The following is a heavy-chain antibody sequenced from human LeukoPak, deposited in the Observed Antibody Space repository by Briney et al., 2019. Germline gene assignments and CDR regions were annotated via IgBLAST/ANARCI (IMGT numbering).Heavy chain of an antibody. CDR2: ISSSSSYI. D-gene: IGHD6-19*01. J-gene: IGHJ4*02. V-gene: IGHV3-21*01. CDR1: GFTFSSYS. Sequence: GGSLRLSCAASGFTFSSYSMNWVRQAPGKGLEWVSSISSSSSYIYYADSVKGRFTISRDNAKNSLYLQMNSLRAEDTAVYYCARVHSSGWYSGYWGRGTLVTVSS. CDR3: ARVHSSGWYSGY.